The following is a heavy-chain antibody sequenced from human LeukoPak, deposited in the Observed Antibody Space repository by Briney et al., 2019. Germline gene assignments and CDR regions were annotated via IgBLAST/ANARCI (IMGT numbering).Heavy chain of an antibody. CDR3: ARLSYYYGMDV. J-gene: IGHJ6*02. CDR1: GGSISSSSYY. CDR2: IYYSGST. V-gene: IGHV4-39*01. Sequence: KPSETLSLTCTASGGSISSSSYYWGWIRQPPGKGLEWIGSIYYSGSTYYNPSLKSRVTISVDTSKNQFSLKLSSVTAADTAVYYCARLSYYYGMDVWGQGTTVTVSS.